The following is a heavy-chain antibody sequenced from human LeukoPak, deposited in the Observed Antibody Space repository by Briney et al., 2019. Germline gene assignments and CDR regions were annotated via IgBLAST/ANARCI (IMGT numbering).Heavy chain of an antibody. CDR3: ARDFLPEQWLIRKWYFDL. CDR2: IYHSGST. D-gene: IGHD6-19*01. Sequence: SETLSLTCAVYGGSFSGYFWSWIRQPPGKGLEWIGEIYHSGSTNYNPSLKSRVTISLDTSKNQFPLKLSSVTAADTAVYYCARDFLPEQWLIRKWYFDLWGRGTLVTVSS. CDR1: GGSFSGYF. V-gene: IGHV4-34*01. J-gene: IGHJ2*01.